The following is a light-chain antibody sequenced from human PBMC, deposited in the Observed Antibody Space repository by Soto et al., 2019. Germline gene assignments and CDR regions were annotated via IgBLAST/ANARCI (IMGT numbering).Light chain of an antibody. CDR1: SSNIGAGYD. Sequence: QSVLTQPPSVSGAPGQRVTISCTGSSSNIGAGYDVHWYQQLPGTAPKLLIYGNSNRPSGVPDRFSGSKSGTSASLAITVLQAEDGADYYCQSYDSSLSGFYVFGTGTKVTVL. J-gene: IGLJ1*01. V-gene: IGLV1-40*01. CDR2: GNS. CDR3: QSYDSSLSGFYV.